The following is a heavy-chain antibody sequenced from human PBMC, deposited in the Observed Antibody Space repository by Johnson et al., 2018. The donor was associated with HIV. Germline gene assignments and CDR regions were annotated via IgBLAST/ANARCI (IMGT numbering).Heavy chain of an antibody. V-gene: IGHV3-11*04. CDR3: ARDPPVTTTHNAFDI. D-gene: IGHD4-17*01. Sequence: QVQLVESGGGLVKPGGSLRLSCAASGFTFSDYYMSWIRQAPGKGLVWVSYITSSGSTIYYADSVKGRFTISRDNAKNSLYLQMNSLRAEDTAVYYCARDPPVTTTHNAFDIWGQGTMVTVSS. CDR2: ITSSGSTI. J-gene: IGHJ3*02. CDR1: GFTFSDYY.